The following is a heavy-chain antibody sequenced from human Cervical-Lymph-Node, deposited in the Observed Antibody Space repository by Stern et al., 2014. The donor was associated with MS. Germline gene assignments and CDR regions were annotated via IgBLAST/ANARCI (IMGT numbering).Heavy chain of an antibody. J-gene: IGHJ2*01. CDR3: AGMVRDDWYFDL. CDR1: GYTLTELS. CDR2: FDPEDGET. V-gene: IGHV1-24*01. Sequence: QVKLVQSGAEVKKPGASVKVSCKVSGYTLTELSMHWVRQAPGKGLEWMGGFDPEDGETSYAQKFQGRVTMTEDTSTDPAYMELSSLRSEDTAVYYCAGMVRDDWYFDLWGRGTLVTVSS. D-gene: IGHD3-10*01.